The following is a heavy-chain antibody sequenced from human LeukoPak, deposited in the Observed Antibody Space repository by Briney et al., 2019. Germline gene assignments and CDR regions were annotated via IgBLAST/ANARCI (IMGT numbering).Heavy chain of an antibody. CDR1: GFSFTYAW. Sequence: PGGSLRLSCVASGFSFTYAWMSWVRQAPGKGLEWVSVIYSGGSTYYADSVKGRFTISRDNSKNTLYLQMNSLRAEDTAVYYCASGRYCSGGSCYSPLDYWGQGTLVTVSS. D-gene: IGHD2-15*01. V-gene: IGHV3-66*01. CDR3: ASGRYCSGGSCYSPLDY. CDR2: IYSGGST. J-gene: IGHJ4*02.